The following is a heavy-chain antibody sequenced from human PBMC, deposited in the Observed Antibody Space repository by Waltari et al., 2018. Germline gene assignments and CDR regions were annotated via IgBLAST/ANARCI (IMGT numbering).Heavy chain of an antibody. CDR2: ISDDGGST. CDR3: VRRHDSGGFYGL. J-gene: IGHJ4*02. CDR1: GFLFSSYW. Sequence: EVQLVESGGGLVQPGGSLSLSCAASGFLFSSYWMHWVRQAPGKGLVWVSRISDDGGSTNYADSVKGRFTISRDNTKNTLYLQMNSLNDEDTALYYCVRRHDSGGFYGLWGQGTLVTVSS. V-gene: IGHV3-74*01. D-gene: IGHD2-21*02.